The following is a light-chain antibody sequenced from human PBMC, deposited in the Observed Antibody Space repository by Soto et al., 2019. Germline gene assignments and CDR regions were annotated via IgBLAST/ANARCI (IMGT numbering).Light chain of an antibody. CDR2: SAS. J-gene: IGKJ1*01. CDR3: QQYNNWPWT. Sequence: ETVMTQSPATLSASPGERATLSCRASQSVDSTLAWYQQKPGQAPRLLIHSASARAPGFPARFSASGSGTEFTLTISSLQSEDFAVYYCQQYNNWPWTFGQGTKVDSK. CDR1: QSVDST. V-gene: IGKV3-15*01.